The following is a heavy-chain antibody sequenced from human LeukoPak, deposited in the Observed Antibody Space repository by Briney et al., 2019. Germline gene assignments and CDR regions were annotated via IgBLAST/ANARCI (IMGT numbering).Heavy chain of an antibody. CDR3: ARDGILTGYWQVPYYFDY. J-gene: IGHJ4*02. CDR2: ISGSGGRT. V-gene: IGHV3-23*01. D-gene: IGHD3-9*01. Sequence: PGGSLRLSCAASGFTFSRYGMSWVRQAPGKGLEWVSAISGSGGRTYYADSVKGRFTISRDNAKNSLYLQMNSLRAEDTAVYYCARDGILTGYWQVPYYFDYWGQGTLVTVSS. CDR1: GFTFSRYG.